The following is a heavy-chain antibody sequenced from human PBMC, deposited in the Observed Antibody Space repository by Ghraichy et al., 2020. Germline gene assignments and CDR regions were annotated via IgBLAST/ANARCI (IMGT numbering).Heavy chain of an antibody. CDR2: ISSSSSTI. Sequence: LSLTCAASGFTFSSYSMNWVRQAPGKGLEWVSYISSSSSTIYYADSVKGRFTISRDNAKNSLYLQMNSLRDEDTAVYYCAREERLWFGRQENWFDPWGQGTLVTVSS. D-gene: IGHD3-10*01. J-gene: IGHJ5*02. CDR3: AREERLWFGRQENWFDP. CDR1: GFTFSSYS. V-gene: IGHV3-48*02.